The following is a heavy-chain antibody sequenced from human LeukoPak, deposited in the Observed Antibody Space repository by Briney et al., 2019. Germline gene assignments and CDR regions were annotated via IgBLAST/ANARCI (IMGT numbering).Heavy chain of an antibody. CDR2: IYYSGST. J-gene: IGHJ3*02. V-gene: IGHV4-59*01. CDR3: AREGGIIRAFDI. Sequence: PSETLSLTCTVSGGSISSYYWSWIRQPPGKGLEWIGYIYYSGSTNYNPSLKSRVTISVDTSKNQFSLKLSSVTAADTAVYYCAREGGIIRAFDIWGQGTMVTVSS. D-gene: IGHD3-16*01. CDR1: GGSISSYY.